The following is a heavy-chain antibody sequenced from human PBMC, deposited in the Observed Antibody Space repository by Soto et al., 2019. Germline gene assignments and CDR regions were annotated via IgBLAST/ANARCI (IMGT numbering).Heavy chain of an antibody. J-gene: IGHJ6*02. Sequence: EVQLVESGGGLVKPGGSLRLSCAASGFTFSSYNMNWVRQAPGKGLEWVSSISSSSSYIYYADSVKGRFTISRDNAKNSLYLQMNSLRDEDTAVYYCASTRRYGYNNYYYYYGMDVWGQGTTVTVSS. V-gene: IGHV3-21*01. CDR2: ISSSSSYI. D-gene: IGHD5-12*01. CDR3: ASTRRYGYNNYYYYYGMDV. CDR1: GFTFSSYN.